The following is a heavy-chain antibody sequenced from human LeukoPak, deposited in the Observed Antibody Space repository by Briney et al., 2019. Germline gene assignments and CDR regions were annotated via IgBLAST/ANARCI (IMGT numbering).Heavy chain of an antibody. J-gene: IGHJ2*01. Sequence: GESLRISCKGAAYNFSNYCISWVRQMPGKGLEWMVRIDPSDSYTDYSPSFQGHVTLSVAKSNNTAYSQWSGLKASDTATYSCARDPSGGSTFWYFDLWGRGTLVTVSS. CDR3: ARDPSGGSTFWYFDL. CDR2: IDPSDSYT. D-gene: IGHD4-23*01. CDR1: AYNFSNYC. V-gene: IGHV5-10-1*01.